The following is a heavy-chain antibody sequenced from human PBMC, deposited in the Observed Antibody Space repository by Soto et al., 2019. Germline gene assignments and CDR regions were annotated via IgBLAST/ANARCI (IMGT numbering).Heavy chain of an antibody. CDR3: AKDPRPGIAAAGSLVRLYFDY. J-gene: IGHJ4*02. V-gene: IGHV3-30*18. CDR2: ISYDGSNK. Sequence: VQLVESGGGVVQPGRSLRLSCAASGFTFSSYGMHWVRQAPGKGLEWVAVISYDGSNKYYADSVKGRFTISRDNSKNTLYLQMNSLRAEDTAVYYCAKDPRPGIAAAGSLVRLYFDYWGQGTLVTVSS. CDR1: GFTFSSYG. D-gene: IGHD6-13*01.